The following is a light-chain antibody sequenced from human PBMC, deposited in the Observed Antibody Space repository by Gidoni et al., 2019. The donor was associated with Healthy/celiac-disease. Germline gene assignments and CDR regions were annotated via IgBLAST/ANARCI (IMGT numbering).Light chain of an antibody. CDR1: QSVRSN. J-gene: IGKJ1*01. CDR3: QQYNNWPWT. V-gene: IGKV3-15*01. CDR2: GAS. Sequence: EIVMTQSPAPLSVSPGERATLPCRASQSVRSNLAWYQQKPGQAPRLLIYGASTRATGIPARFRGSGSGTEFTLTISSLQSEDFAVYYCQQYNNWPWTFGQGIKVEIK.